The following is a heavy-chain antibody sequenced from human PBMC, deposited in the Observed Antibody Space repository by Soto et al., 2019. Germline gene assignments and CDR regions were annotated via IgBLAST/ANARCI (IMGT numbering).Heavy chain of an antibody. CDR3: AKHWFRSEMATMGLGY. V-gene: IGHV5-51*01. J-gene: IGHJ4*02. CDR1: GYSFTTCW. D-gene: IGHD5-12*01. CDR2: IYPGDSDA. Sequence: VESLKISCKTSGYSFTTCWIGWVRQMPGKGLEWMGMIYPGDSDARYSPSFQGQVTISADKSITTAYLQWSSLKASDSGMYYCAKHWFRSEMATMGLGYWGQGPLAIVSS.